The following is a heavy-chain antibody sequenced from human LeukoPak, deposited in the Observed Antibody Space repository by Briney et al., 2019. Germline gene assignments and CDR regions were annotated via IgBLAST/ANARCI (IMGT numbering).Heavy chain of an antibody. Sequence: GGSLRLSCAASGFTFSSYWMSWVRQAPGKGLEWVANIKQDGSEKYYVDSGKGRFTLSRNNTKNSLCLQRSSLRAEDTAVYYFARDQAAAGNLAYYYYYYMDVWGKGTTVTVSS. J-gene: IGHJ6*03. D-gene: IGHD6-13*01. V-gene: IGHV3-7*01. CDR1: GFTFSSYW. CDR2: IKQDGSEK. CDR3: ARDQAAAGNLAYYYYYYMDV.